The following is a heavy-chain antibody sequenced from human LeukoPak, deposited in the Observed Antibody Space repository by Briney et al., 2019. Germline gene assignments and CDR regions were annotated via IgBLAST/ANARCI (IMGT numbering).Heavy chain of an antibody. D-gene: IGHD5-24*01. CDR3: ARSPKQMDAFDI. V-gene: IGHV4-59*12. J-gene: IGHJ3*02. CDR1: GASFSSYY. Sequence: SETLSLTCTVSGASFSSYYWSLIRQPPGKGLEWIGYIYHSGSTYYNPSLKSRVTISVDRSKNQFSLKLSSVTAADTAVYYCARSPKQMDAFDIWGQGTMVTVSS. CDR2: IYHSGST.